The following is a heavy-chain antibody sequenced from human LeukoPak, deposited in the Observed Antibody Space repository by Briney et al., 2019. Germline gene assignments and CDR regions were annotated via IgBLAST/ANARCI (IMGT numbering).Heavy chain of an antibody. V-gene: IGHV3-48*01. J-gene: IGHJ4*02. CDR1: GFTFSSYG. CDR3: ARGGYSYGRKLDY. D-gene: IGHD5-18*01. Sequence: GGSLRLSCAASGFTFSSYGMTWVRQAPGKGLEWVSYISSSSSTIYYADSVKGRFTISRDNAKNSLYLQMNSLRAEDTAVYYCARGGYSYGRKLDYWGQGTLVTVSS. CDR2: ISSSSSTI.